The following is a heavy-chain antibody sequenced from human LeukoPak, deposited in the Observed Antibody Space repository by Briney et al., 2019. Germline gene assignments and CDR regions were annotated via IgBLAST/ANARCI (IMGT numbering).Heavy chain of an antibody. V-gene: IGHV4-59*01. D-gene: IGHD3-3*01. Sequence: SETLSLTCTVSGGSISSYYWSWIRQPPGKGLEWIGYIYYSGSTNYNPSLKSRVTISVDTSKNQFSLKLSSVTAADTAVYYCARDRAQEYYDFWSALGWFDPWGQRTLVTVSS. CDR1: GGSISSYY. CDR3: ARDRAQEYYDFWSALGWFDP. J-gene: IGHJ5*02. CDR2: IYYSGST.